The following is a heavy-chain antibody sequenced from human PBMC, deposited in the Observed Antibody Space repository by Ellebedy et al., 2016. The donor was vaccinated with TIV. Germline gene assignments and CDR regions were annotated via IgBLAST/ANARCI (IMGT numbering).Heavy chain of an antibody. CDR2: IRGSGDST. J-gene: IGHJ4*02. D-gene: IGHD6-6*01. V-gene: IGHV3-23*01. CDR1: GFTFSSYA. Sequence: GGSLRLSCAASGFTFSSYAMHWVRQAPGKGLEWVSGIRGSGDSTDYADSVKGRFTISRDNSKSTVYLQMNSLRVEDTAVYYCAKGFSDSSAFFWGQGTLVTVSP. CDR3: AKGFSDSSAFF.